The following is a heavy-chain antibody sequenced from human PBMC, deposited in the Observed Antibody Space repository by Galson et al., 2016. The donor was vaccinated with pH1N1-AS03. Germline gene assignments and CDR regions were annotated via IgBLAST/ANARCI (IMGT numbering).Heavy chain of an antibody. CDR1: GGSISSHH. CDR3: ARHDYGDYVGWFDP. J-gene: IGHJ5*02. D-gene: IGHD4-17*01. V-gene: IGHV4-59*11. CDR2: INYSGST. Sequence: SETLSLTCTVSGGSISSHHWNWIRQPPGKGLEWIGYINYSGSTNYNPSLKSRVTISVDTSKNQFSLKLSSVTAADTAVYYCARHDYGDYVGWFDPWGQGTLVTVSS.